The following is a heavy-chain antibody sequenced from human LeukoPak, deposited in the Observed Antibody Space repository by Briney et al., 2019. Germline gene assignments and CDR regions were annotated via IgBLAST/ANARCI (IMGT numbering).Heavy chain of an antibody. CDR2: IIPIFGTA. CDR1: GYTFTSYA. Sequence: ASVKVSCKASGYTFTSYAISWVRQAPGQGLEWMGGIIPIFGTANYAQKFQGRVTITADESTSTAYMGLSSLRSEDTAVYYCARDGYCSSTSCPDYYYYMDVWGKGTTVTVSS. CDR3: ARDGYCSSTSCPDYYYYMDV. J-gene: IGHJ6*03. V-gene: IGHV1-69*13. D-gene: IGHD2-2*03.